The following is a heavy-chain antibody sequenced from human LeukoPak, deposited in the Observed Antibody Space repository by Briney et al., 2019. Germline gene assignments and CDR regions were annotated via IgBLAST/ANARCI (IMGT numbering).Heavy chain of an antibody. V-gene: IGHV1-2*02. J-gene: IGHJ4*02. D-gene: IGHD3-22*01. CDR2: INPNSGGT. Sequence: GASVKISCKASGYTFTGYYMHWVRQAPGQGLEWMGWINPNSGGTNYAQKFQGRVTMTRDTSISTAYMELSRLRSDDTAVYYCASGYYYDSSGYYEGLDYFDYWGQGTLVTVSS. CDR1: GYTFTGYY. CDR3: ASGYYYDSSGYYEGLDYFDY.